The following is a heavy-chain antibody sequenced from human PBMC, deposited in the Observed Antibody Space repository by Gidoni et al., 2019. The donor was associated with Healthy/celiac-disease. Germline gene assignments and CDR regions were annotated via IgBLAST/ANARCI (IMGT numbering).Heavy chain of an antibody. V-gene: IGHV3-30*18. CDR3: AKQPAQSGGWSYGYYYGMDV. CDR1: GFTFSSYG. CDR2: ISYDGSNK. J-gene: IGHJ6*02. D-gene: IGHD3-10*01. Sequence: QVQLVESGGGVVQPGRSLRLSCAASGFTFSSYGMHWVRQAPGKGLEWVAVISYDGSNKYYADSVKGRFTISRDNSKNTLYLQMNSLRAEDTAVYYCAKQPAQSGGWSYGYYYGMDVWGQGTTVTVSS.